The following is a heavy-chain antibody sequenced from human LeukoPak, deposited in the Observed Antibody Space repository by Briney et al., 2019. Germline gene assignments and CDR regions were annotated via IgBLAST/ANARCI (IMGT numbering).Heavy chain of an antibody. V-gene: IGHV1-69*13. CDR1: GGTFSSYA. CDR3: ARGPLTIFGVVANPHYMDV. CDR2: IIPIFGTA. J-gene: IGHJ6*03. Sequence: SVKVSCKASGGTFSSYAISWVRQAPGQGLEWMGGIIPIFGTADYAQKFQGRVTITADESTSTAYMELSSLRSEDTAVYYCARGPLTIFGVVANPHYMDVWGKGTTVTVS. D-gene: IGHD3-3*01.